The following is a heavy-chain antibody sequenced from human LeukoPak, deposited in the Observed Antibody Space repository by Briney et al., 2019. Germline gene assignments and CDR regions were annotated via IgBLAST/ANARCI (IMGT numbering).Heavy chain of an antibody. CDR2: IYYGGTT. CDR1: GGSTSSSTYY. J-gene: IGHJ4*02. V-gene: IGHV4-39*01. Sequence: SETLSLTCTGSGGSTSSSTYYWGWIRQPPGKGLEWIGSIYYGGTTYYNPSLKSRVTISVDMSKNQFSLKLSSVTAADTAVYYCARQDNYYFDYWGQGILVTVSS. CDR3: ARQDNYYFDY. D-gene: IGHD1-20*01.